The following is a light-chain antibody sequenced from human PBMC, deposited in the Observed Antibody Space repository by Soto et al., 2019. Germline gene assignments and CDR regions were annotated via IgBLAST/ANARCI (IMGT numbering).Light chain of an antibody. CDR1: SSNIGSNT. CDR3: AAGDDSLNGHV. J-gene: IGLJ1*01. CDR2: SNN. Sequence: QPVLTQPPSASGTPGQRVTISCSGSSSNIGSNTVNWYQQLPGTAPKLLIYSNNQRPSGVPDRFSGSKSGTSASLAISGLRAEDEADYYCAAGDDSLNGHVFGTGTKLTVL. V-gene: IGLV1-44*01.